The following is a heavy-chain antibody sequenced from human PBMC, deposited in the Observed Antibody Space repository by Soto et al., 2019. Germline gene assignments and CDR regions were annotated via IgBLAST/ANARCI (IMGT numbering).Heavy chain of an antibody. CDR2: INPSGGST. J-gene: IGHJ5*02. V-gene: IGHV1-46*01. Sequence: ASVKVSCKASGYTFTSYYMHWVRQAPGQRLEWMGIINPSGGSTTYAQKFQGRVTMTRDTSTSTAYMELSSLRSEDTAVYYCARDPRYDSSGYSLDPWGQGTLVTVSS. D-gene: IGHD3-22*01. CDR1: GYTFTSYY. CDR3: ARDPRYDSSGYSLDP.